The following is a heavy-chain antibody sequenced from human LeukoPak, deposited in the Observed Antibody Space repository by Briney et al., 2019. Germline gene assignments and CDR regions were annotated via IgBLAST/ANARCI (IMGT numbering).Heavy chain of an antibody. CDR3: ARDHHDFWSGYPNY. V-gene: IGHV3-74*01. CDR2: SNSDGKIT. D-gene: IGHD3-3*01. J-gene: IGHJ4*02. Sequence: PGGSLRLSCAASGFTLGRYWMRWVRHAPGTGMVWVARSNSDGKITDYADSVRGRFTTSRDNTKNTVYLQMSSLRAEDTGVYYCARDHHDFWSGYPNYWGQGTLGIVSS. CDR1: GFTLGRYW.